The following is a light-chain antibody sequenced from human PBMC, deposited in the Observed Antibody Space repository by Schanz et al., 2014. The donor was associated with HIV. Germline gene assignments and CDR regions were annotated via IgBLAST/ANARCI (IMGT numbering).Light chain of an antibody. CDR1: TSDIGNHDF. Sequence: QSVLTQPPSASGSPGQSVTISCTGTTSDIGNHDFVSWYQQHPGKAPKLMIYDVTKRPSGVPDRFSGSKSGNTASLTVSGLQAEDEADYYCGTWDSSLSAVVFGGGTKLTVL. J-gene: IGLJ2*01. CDR3: GTWDSSLSAVV. CDR2: DVT. V-gene: IGLV2-8*01.